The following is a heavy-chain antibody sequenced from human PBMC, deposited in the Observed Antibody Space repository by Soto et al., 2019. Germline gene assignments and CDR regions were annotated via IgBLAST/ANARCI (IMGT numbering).Heavy chain of an antibody. V-gene: IGHV3-23*01. CDR1: GFTFSIYA. CDR2: ISGSGGST. Sequence: PRGSLILSCSASGFTFSIYAMSWVHQAPGKGLEWVSAISGSGGSTYYADSVKGRFTISRDNSKNTLYLQMNSLRAEDTAVYYCAKAREWLVPIDYWGQGNLVTVSS. J-gene: IGHJ4*02. CDR3: AKAREWLVPIDY. D-gene: IGHD6-19*01.